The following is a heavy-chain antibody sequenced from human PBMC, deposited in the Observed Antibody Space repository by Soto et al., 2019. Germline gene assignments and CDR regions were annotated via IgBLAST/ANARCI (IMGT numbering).Heavy chain of an antibody. CDR2: IYYTGST. V-gene: IGHV4-61*01. D-gene: IGHD1-26*01. CDR1: GGSVSSGSDF. CDR3: ARDQAYSGSYSFDH. J-gene: IGHJ4*02. Sequence: QVQLQESGPGLVKPSETLSLTCTVSGGSVSSGSDFWSWIRQPPGKGLEWLGHIYYTGSTNYNPPRKSRDTLSVDTAKNQFSLKLSSVTTADTAVYYCARDQAYSGSYSFDHWGQGALVTVSS.